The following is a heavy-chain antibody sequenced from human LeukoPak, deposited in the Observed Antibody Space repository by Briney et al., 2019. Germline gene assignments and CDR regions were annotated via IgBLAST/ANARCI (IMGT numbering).Heavy chain of an antibody. J-gene: IGHJ4*02. CDR1: SESFSDYY. V-gene: IGHV4-34*01. Sequence: PSETLSLTCAVYSESFSDYYWIWIRQSPGKGLEWIGEINHSGSTNYNPSLTSRVTISIDTSKKQFSMKLTSLTAADSAVYCCARVTGYSDPSTRFGLDYWGQGTLVTVSS. CDR3: ARVTGYSDPSTRFGLDY. CDR2: INHSGST. D-gene: IGHD3-10*01.